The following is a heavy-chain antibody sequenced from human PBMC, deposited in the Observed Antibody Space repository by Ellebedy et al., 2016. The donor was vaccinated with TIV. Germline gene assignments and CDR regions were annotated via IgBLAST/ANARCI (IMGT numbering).Heavy chain of an antibody. CDR2: FDPEDGET. CDR3: ATRTMVRGVITRGGAYYFDY. V-gene: IGHV1-24*01. Sequence: AASVKVSCKVSGYTLTELSMHWVRQAPGKGLEWMGGFDPEDGETIYAQKFQGRVTMTEDTSTDTAYMELSSLRSEDKAVYYCATRTMVRGVITRGGAYYFDYWGQGTLVTVSS. J-gene: IGHJ4*02. CDR1: GYTLTELS. D-gene: IGHD3-10*01.